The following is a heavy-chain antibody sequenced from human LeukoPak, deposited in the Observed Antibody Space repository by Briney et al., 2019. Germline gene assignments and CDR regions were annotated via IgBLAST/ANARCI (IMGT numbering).Heavy chain of an antibody. D-gene: IGHD5-18*01. Sequence: SETLSLTCTVSGGSISSSSYYWGRLRQPPGKGLEWIGSIYYSGSTYYNPSLKSRVTISVDTSKNQFSLKLSSVTAADTAVYYCARHDAAMAFDYWGQGTLVTVSS. V-gene: IGHV4-39*01. J-gene: IGHJ4*02. CDR3: ARHDAAMAFDY. CDR2: IYYSGST. CDR1: GGSISSSSYY.